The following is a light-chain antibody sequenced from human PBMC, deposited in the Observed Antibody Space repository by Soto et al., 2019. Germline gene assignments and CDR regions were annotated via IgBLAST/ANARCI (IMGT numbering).Light chain of an antibody. Sequence: DLHLTQSPSSLSASVGDRVTMTCRASGRVGSSLAWYQQKAGEAPKLLFHGASTAAPDVPLRFSATGSGTEFTLVIDSLQADDFGTFYCQQYAEYSTFGRGTRLEI. CDR3: QQYAEYST. V-gene: IGKV1-5*01. CDR2: GAS. CDR1: GRVGSS. J-gene: IGKJ2*01.